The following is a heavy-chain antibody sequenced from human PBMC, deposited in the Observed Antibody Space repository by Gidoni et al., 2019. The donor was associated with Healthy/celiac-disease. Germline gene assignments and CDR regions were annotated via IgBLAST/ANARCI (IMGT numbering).Heavy chain of an antibody. CDR3: ATFRGAGDNDY. Sequence: QVQLQESGPGLVKPSQTLSLTCPVSGGSISSGSYYWSWIRQPAGKGLEWIGRIYTSGSTNYNPSLKSRVTISVDTSKNQFSLKLSSVTAADTAVYYCATFRGAGDNDYWGQGTLVTVSS. CDR1: GGSISSGSYY. D-gene: IGHD1-26*01. J-gene: IGHJ4*02. CDR2: IYTSGST. V-gene: IGHV4-61*02.